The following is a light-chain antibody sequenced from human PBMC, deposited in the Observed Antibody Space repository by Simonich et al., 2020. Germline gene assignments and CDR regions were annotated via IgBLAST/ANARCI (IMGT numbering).Light chain of an antibody. CDR2: KDS. CDR3: QSADSSGTWV. V-gene: IGLV3-25*03. CDR1: ALPKQY. J-gene: IGLJ3*02. Sequence: SYELTQPPSVSVSPGQTARIPCSGDALPKQYAYWYQQKPGQAPVLVIYKDSERPSGIPERVSGSSSGTTVTLTISGVQAEDEADYYCQSADSSGTWVFGGGTKLTVL.